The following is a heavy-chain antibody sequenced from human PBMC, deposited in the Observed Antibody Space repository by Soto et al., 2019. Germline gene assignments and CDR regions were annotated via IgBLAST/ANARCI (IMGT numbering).Heavy chain of an antibody. D-gene: IGHD3-22*01. V-gene: IGHV3-21*01. CDR1: GLTFSSYS. J-gene: IGHJ4*02. Sequence: EVQLVESGGGLVKPGGSLRLSCAASGLTFSSYSMNWVRQAPGKGLAWVSSISSSSSYIYYADSVKGRFTSSRDNAKNSLYLQMNSLRAEDTAVYYCARDIDYYDSSGYYRDYWGQGTLVTVSS. CDR2: ISSSSSYI. CDR3: ARDIDYYDSSGYYRDY.